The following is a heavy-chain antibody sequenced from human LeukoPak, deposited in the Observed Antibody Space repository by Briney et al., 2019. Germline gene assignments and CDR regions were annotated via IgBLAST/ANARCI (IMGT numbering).Heavy chain of an antibody. Sequence: PGGSLGLSCAASGFTFSRYTMHWVRQAPGKGLEWVAAISYDGSNEYYADSVKGRFTICRDNSKNTLYFQMNSLRAEDSAVYYCASGALFGELLGAFDIWGQGTMVTVSS. CDR2: ISYDGSNE. CDR1: GFTFSRYT. CDR3: ASGALFGELLGAFDI. J-gene: IGHJ3*02. D-gene: IGHD3-10*02. V-gene: IGHV3-30*14.